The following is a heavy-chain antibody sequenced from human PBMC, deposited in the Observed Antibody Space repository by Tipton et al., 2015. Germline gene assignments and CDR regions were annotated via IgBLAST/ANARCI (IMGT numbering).Heavy chain of an antibody. CDR2: IYYNGNT. CDR1: GGSVSSGGFY. CDR3: ARYIPGIYRPGVYYSGMDV. J-gene: IGHJ6*02. V-gene: IGHV4-31*03. Sequence: TLSLTCTVSGGSVSSGGFYWTWIRQHPVKGLEWIGYIYYNGNTAYNASLKSRVTMSVDKSKNQFSLRLSSVTAADTALYYCARYIPGIYRPGVYYSGMDVWGPGTTVTVSS. D-gene: IGHD3-16*02.